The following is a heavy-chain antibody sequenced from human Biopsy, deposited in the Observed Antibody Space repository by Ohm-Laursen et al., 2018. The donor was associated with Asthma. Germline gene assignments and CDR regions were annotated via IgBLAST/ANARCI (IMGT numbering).Heavy chain of an antibody. CDR1: GYTFNSAG. D-gene: IGHD3-10*01. V-gene: IGHV1-18*01. CDR2: ISVYIGNT. CDR3: ARAVDYSHYYGIDV. Sequence: VSSVKASCKASGYTFNSAGITWVRQAPGQGLEWMGWISVYIGNTKVAQKLQDRVTMITDTSTSTAYMELRSLRSDDTAVYFCARAVDYSHYYGIDVWGQGTTVTVS. J-gene: IGHJ6*02.